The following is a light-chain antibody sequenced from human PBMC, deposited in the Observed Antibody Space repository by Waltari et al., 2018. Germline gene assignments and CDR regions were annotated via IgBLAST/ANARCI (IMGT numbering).Light chain of an antibody. Sequence: QSALTQPASVSGSPGQAIIISCTGTGSDVGGYDYVSWYQQYPGKAPRLIIYVLYNRPSGVSNRFSGSKSDNTASLTISGLQAEDESVYYCSSYTSSGVVFGGGTKLTVL. J-gene: IGLJ2*01. V-gene: IGLV2-14*01. CDR1: GSDVGGYDY. CDR3: SSYTSSGVV. CDR2: VLY.